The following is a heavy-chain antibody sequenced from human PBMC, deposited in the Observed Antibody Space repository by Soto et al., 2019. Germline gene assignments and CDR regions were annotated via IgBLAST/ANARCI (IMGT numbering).Heavy chain of an antibody. J-gene: IGHJ6*03. D-gene: IGHD1-26*01. V-gene: IGHV3-23*01. CDR3: AKDHQTGWDPGAYYMDV. Sequence: PGGSLRLSCAASGFTFSSYAMSWIRQAPGKGLEWVSSISGSGGATYYADSVKGRFTISRDNSKNTLYLQINSLSAEDTAVYHCAKDHQTGWDPGAYYMDVWGKGTTVTVSS. CDR1: GFTFSSYA. CDR2: ISGSGGAT.